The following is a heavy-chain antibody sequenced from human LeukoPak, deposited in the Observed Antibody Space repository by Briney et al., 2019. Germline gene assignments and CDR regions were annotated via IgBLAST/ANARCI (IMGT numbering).Heavy chain of an antibody. CDR3: ARGGVRIAAAGTDY. CDR1: GFTFSSYW. CDR2: INSDGSST. D-gene: IGHD6-13*01. Sequence: GGSLRLSCAASGFTFSSYWMHWVRQAPGKGLVWVSRINSDGSSTSYADSVKGRFTISRDNAKNTLHLQMNSLRAEDTAVYYCARGGVRIAAAGTDYWGQGTLVTVSS. J-gene: IGHJ4*02. V-gene: IGHV3-74*01.